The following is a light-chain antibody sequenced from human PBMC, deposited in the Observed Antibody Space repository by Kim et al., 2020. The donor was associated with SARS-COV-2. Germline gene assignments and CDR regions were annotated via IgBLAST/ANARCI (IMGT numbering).Light chain of an antibody. CDR3: QVWDSSTAWV. V-gene: IGLV3-9*01. CDR1: NIGSKK. Sequence: VDQGQTARITCGGKNIGSKKVHGYKKKQGQAPVLVIYRDSNRPYGIPERVSGSNSGNTATLTISRAQAGDEADYYCQVWDSSTAWVFGGGTQRTVL. J-gene: IGLJ3*02. CDR2: RDS.